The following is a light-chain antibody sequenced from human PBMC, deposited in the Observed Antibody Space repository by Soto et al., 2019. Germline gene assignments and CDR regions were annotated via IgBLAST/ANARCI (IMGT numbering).Light chain of an antibody. CDR1: QSISDT. CDR3: QQYNNWPWT. CDR2: GAS. V-gene: IGKV3-15*01. Sequence: ETVMTRSPATLSVSAGGRATLSCRASQSISDTLAWYQQKPGQAPRLLIHGASTRAPGFPARFSGSGSGTDFTLTISSLQSEDFAVYYCQQYNNWPWTLGQGTKVDIK. J-gene: IGKJ1*01.